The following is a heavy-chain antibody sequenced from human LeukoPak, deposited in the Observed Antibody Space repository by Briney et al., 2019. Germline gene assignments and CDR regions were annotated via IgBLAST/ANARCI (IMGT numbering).Heavy chain of an antibody. Sequence: GGSLRLSCAASGFTFSSYWMHWVRHAPGRGLVWVSRINREGSSTSYADSVKGRFTISRDNAKHTLYLQMNSLRAEDTAVYYCARGFGQLWFGELLHYDYWGQGTLVTVSS. V-gene: IGHV3-74*01. CDR3: ARGFGQLWFGELLHYDY. CDR1: GFTFSSYW. D-gene: IGHD3-10*01. CDR2: INREGSST. J-gene: IGHJ4*02.